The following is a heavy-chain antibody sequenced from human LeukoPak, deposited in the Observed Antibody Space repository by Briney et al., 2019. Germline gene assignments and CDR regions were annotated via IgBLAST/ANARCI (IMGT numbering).Heavy chain of an antibody. D-gene: IGHD7-27*01. CDR2: INTDGSST. Sequence: PGGSLRLSWAASGFTFNSYWMHWGRQAPGKGLGWVSRINTDGSSTSYADSVKGRFTISRDNAKNTLYLQMNSLRAEDTAVYYCAREDWGSEDSLDYWGQGTLVTVSS. CDR3: AREDWGSEDSLDY. CDR1: GFTFNSYW. J-gene: IGHJ4*02. V-gene: IGHV3-74*01.